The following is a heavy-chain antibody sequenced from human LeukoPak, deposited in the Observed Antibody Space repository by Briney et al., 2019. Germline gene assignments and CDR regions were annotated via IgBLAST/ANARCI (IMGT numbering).Heavy chain of an antibody. CDR1: GGSISSYY. Sequence: SSQTLSLTCTVSGGSISSYYWSWIRQPPGKGLEWIGYIYYSGSTNYNPSLKSRVTISVDTSKNQFSLKLSSVTAADTAVYYCARSVGATAPVAFDIWGQGTMVTVSS. V-gene: IGHV4-59*08. D-gene: IGHD1-26*01. J-gene: IGHJ3*02. CDR2: IYYSGST. CDR3: ARSVGATAPVAFDI.